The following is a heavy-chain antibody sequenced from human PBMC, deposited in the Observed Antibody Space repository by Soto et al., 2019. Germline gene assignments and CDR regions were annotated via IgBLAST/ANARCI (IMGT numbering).Heavy chain of an antibody. Sequence: ASVKGSCKGSGYTFTSYAVRWVRQAPGQRLEWMGWINAGNGNTKYSQKFQGRVTITRDTSASTAYVELSSLRSEDTAVYYCARDRATVTTDVFDYWGQGTLVTVSS. CDR2: INAGNGNT. CDR1: GYTFTSYA. CDR3: ARDRATVTTDVFDY. D-gene: IGHD4-17*01. V-gene: IGHV1-3*01. J-gene: IGHJ4*02.